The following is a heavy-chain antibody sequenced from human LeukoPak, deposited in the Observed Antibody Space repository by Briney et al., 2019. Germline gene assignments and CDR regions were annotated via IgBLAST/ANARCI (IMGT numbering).Heavy chain of an antibody. CDR3: AGSSWGANWFDP. V-gene: IGHV1-69*04. CDR1: GGTFSSYA. J-gene: IGHJ5*02. D-gene: IGHD6-13*01. CDR2: IIPILGIA. Sequence: ASVTVSCKASGGTFSSYAISWVRQAPGQGLEWMGRIIPILGIANYAQKFQGRVTITADKSTSTAYMELSSLRSEDTAVYYCAGSSWGANWFDPWGQGTLVTVSS.